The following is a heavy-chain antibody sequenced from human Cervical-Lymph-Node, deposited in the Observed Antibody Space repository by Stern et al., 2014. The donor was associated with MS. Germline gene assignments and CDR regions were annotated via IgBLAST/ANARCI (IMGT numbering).Heavy chain of an antibody. D-gene: IGHD1-26*01. CDR3: ARGWELTP. Sequence: QVQLVQSGVEVKKPGASVKVSCKASGYSFTTFGISWVRQAPGQGLEWMGWINTNSGDTNYAQNFQGRVTMTTDTSTGTVYMELSSLRSDDTAVYYCARGWELTPGGQGTLVTVSS. CDR2: INTNSGDT. CDR1: GYSFTTFG. V-gene: IGHV1-18*01. J-gene: IGHJ4*02.